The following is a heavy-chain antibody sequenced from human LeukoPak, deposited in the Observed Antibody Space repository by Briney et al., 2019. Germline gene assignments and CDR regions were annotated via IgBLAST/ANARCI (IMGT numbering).Heavy chain of an antibody. CDR3: AGISYSGTWPVGY. V-gene: IGHV3-23*01. J-gene: IGHJ4*02. CDR2: ISAGGDTT. D-gene: IGHD6-25*01. Sequence: PGGSLRLSCVASGFTFSNYAMSWVRQAPGKGLEWVSGISAGGDTTYTADSVRGRFTISRDNSNNTLYLQMNTLTAEDTAVYYCAGISYSGTWPVGYWGQGALVTVTA. CDR1: GFTFSNYA.